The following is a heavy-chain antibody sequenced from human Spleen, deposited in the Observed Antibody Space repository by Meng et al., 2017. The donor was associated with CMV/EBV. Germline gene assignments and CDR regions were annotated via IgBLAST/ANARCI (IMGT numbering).Heavy chain of an antibody. CDR3: ARGNRSFYYFDY. J-gene: IGHJ4*02. Sequence: GSLRLSCTVSGVSISNYYWIRQPPGKGLEWIGYIYNNGSTNYHPSLKSRVTMSLDTSRNQLSLKVRSVTAADTAVYYCARGNRSFYYFDYWGQGTLVTVSS. CDR1: GVSISNYY. V-gene: IGHV4-59*01. D-gene: IGHD3-16*02. CDR2: IYNNGST.